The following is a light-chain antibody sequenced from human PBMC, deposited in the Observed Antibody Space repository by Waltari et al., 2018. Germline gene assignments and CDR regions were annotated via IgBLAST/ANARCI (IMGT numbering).Light chain of an antibody. J-gene: IGKJ1*01. CDR2: GAY. CDR3: QQYGSSPQT. Sequence: ENVLTQSPGTLSLSPGESATLSCRASHSVTSDYVAWYQHKPGQAPRLLIYGAYTRATGIPDRFSAIGSGSDFALTISGLEPEDFAVYYCQQYGSSPQTFGQGTKVEIK. CDR1: HSVTSDY. V-gene: IGKV3-20*01.